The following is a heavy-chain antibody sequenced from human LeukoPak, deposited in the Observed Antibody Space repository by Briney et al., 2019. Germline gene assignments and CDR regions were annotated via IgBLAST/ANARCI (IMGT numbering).Heavy chain of an antibody. CDR3: AREGGNWGEGYFDY. V-gene: IGHV3-11*01. D-gene: IGHD7-27*01. Sequence: GGSLRLPCAASGFTFSDYYMSWIRQVPGKGQEWVSYITSSGDTIYYADSVKGRFTISRDIPENSVYLQMNSLRREDAAVYYSAREGGNWGEGYFDYWGQGTLVTVSS. CDR2: ITSSGDTI. CDR1: GFTFSDYY. J-gene: IGHJ4*02.